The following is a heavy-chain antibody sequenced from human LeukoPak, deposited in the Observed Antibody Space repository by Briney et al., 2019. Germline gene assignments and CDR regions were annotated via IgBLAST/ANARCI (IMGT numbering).Heavy chain of an antibody. CDR1: GFSLSTSAVS. CDR2: IYWDDDT. Sequence: SGPTLVKPTQTLTLTCTFSGFSLSTSAVSVAWVRQPPGKTLEWLAPIYWDDDTRYSPSLTSRLSITKDTSKNQVFLTMTNMDPVDTATYYCAHHDRCNFYYTHYGSMDLDYGGPGTLVTVPS. J-gene: IGHJ4*02. D-gene: IGHD2-2*01. V-gene: IGHV2-5*02. CDR3: AHHDRCNFYYTHYGSMDLDY.